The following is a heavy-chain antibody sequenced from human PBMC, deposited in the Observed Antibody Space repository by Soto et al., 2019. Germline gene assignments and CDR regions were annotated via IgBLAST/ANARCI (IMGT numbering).Heavy chain of an antibody. CDR3: ARGGSRWLQFLGYFDY. Sequence: SETLSLTCTVSGGSISSSSYYWGWIRQPPGKGLEWIGSIYYSGSTYYNPSLKSRVTISVDTSKNQFSLKLSSVTAADTAVYYCARGGSRWLQFLGYFDYWGQGTLVTVSS. CDR1: GGSISSSSYY. V-gene: IGHV4-39*01. CDR2: IYYSGST. D-gene: IGHD5-12*01. J-gene: IGHJ4*02.